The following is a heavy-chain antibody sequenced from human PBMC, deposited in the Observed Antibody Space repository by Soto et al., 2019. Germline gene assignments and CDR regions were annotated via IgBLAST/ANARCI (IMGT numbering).Heavy chain of an antibody. D-gene: IGHD4-4*01. Sequence: ASVKVSCKASGYTFTSYGISWVRQAPGQGLEWMGWISAYNGNTNYAQKLQGRVTMTTDTSTSTAYMELRSLRSDDTAVYYCARGGVRYGTTINYYYYMDVWGKGTTVTVSS. CDR2: ISAYNGNT. J-gene: IGHJ6*03. CDR3: ARGGVRYGTTINYYYYMDV. CDR1: GYTFTSYG. V-gene: IGHV1-18*01.